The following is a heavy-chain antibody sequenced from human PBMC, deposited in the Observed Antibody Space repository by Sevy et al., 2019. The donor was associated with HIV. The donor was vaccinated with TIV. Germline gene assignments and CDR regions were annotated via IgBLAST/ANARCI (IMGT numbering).Heavy chain of an antibody. J-gene: IGHJ3*02. CDR3: AKDYYYYGSGSSRGDAFDI. CDR2: ISGSGGST. D-gene: IGHD3-10*01. CDR1: GFTFSSYA. Sequence: GGSLRLSCAASGFTFSSYAMSWVRQAPGKGLEWVSAISGSGGSTYYADSVKGRLTISRDNSKNTLYLQMNSLRAEDTAVYYCAKDYYYYGSGSSRGDAFDIWGQGTMVTVSS. V-gene: IGHV3-23*01.